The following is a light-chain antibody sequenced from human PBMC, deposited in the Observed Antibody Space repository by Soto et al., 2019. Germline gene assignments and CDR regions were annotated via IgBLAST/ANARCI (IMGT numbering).Light chain of an antibody. J-gene: IGLJ2*01. Sequence: QSVLTQSPSASASLGASVKLTCTLSSGHSSYAIAWYQQQPEKGPRYLMKLNSDGSHSKGDGIPDRFSGSSSGAERYLSISSLQSEDEGDYYCQTWGTGIHVLFGGGTKLTVL. CDR2: LNSDGSH. CDR3: QTWGTGIHVL. CDR1: SGHSSYA. V-gene: IGLV4-69*02.